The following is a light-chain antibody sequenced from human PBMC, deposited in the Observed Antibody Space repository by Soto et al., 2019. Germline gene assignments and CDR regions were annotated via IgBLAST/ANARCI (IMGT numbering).Light chain of an antibody. CDR2: SAS. CDR3: QQYYSTPPYT. Sequence: DIVMTQSPDSLAVSLGERATINCKSSQSVLYSSNNKNYLAGYQQKPGQPPKLLIYSASTRESGVPDRFSGSGSGTDFTLTISSLEAEDVAVYYCQQYYSTPPYTFGQGTKLEIK. V-gene: IGKV4-1*01. J-gene: IGKJ2*01. CDR1: QSVLYSSNNKNY.